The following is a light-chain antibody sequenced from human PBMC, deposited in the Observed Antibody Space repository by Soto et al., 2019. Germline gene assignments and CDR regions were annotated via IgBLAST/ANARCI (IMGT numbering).Light chain of an antibody. CDR1: QTVRNNY. V-gene: IGKV3-20*01. CDR3: QQYNSYFQT. Sequence: EFVLTQSPGTLSLSPGERATLSCRASQTVRNNYLAWYQQKPGQAPRLLIYDASSRATGIPDRFSGGGSGTEFTLTISSLQPDDVATYYCQQYNSYFQTFGQGTKVDIK. CDR2: DAS. J-gene: IGKJ1*01.